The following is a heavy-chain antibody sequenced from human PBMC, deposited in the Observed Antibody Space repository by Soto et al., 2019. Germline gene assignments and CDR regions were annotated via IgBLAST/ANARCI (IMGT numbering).Heavy chain of an antibody. Sequence: QVQLVESGGGVVQPGRSLRLSCAASGFTFSSYAMHWVRQAPGKGLEWVAVISYDGSNKYYADSVKGRFTISRDNSKNTLYLQMNSLRAEDTAVYYCARDDDSSGYYSLNAFDIWGQGTMVTVSS. CDR2: ISYDGSNK. CDR3: ARDDDSSGYYSLNAFDI. CDR1: GFTFSSYA. V-gene: IGHV3-30-3*01. D-gene: IGHD3-22*01. J-gene: IGHJ3*02.